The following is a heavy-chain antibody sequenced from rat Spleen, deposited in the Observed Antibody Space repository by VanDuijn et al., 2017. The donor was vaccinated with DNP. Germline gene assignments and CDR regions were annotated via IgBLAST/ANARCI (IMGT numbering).Heavy chain of an antibody. V-gene: IGHV5-20*01. D-gene: IGHD1-1*01. CDR1: GFTFSDYY. CDR3: TTIGYSANFDY. J-gene: IGHJ2*01. CDR2: ISNDGGRT. Sequence: EVLLVESDGGLVQPGRSLKLSCAVSGFTFSDYYMAWVRQAPQKGLEWVAYISNDGGRTYYRDSVKGRFTISRDNAKSTLYLQMDSLRSEDTATYYCTTIGYSANFDYWGQGVMVTVSS.